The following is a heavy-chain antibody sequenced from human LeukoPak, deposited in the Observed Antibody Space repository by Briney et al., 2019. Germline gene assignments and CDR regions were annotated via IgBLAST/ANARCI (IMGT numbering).Heavy chain of an antibody. D-gene: IGHD3-3*01. V-gene: IGHV4-34*01. CDR1: GGSFSGYY. J-gene: IGHJ4*02. CDR3: ARGRPLRYYDFWSGPIASVYYFDY. CDR2: INHSGST. Sequence: PSETLSLTCAVYGGSFSGYYWSWIRQPPGKGLEWIGEINHSGSTNYNPSLKSRVTISVDTSKNQFSLKLSSVTAADTAVYYCARGRPLRYYDFWSGPIASVYYFDYWGQGTLVTVSS.